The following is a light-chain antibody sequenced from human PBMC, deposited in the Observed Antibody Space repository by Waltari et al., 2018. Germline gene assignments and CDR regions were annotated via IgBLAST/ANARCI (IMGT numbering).Light chain of an antibody. J-gene: IGLJ3*02. CDR1: SSDVGSYNL. CDR3: CSYAGSSTWV. Sequence: QSALTQPASVSGSPGQSITISCTGTSSDVGSYNLVSWYQQHPGKAPKLMIYEVSKRPSGVSNRFSVSKSGNTASLTISGLQSEAEADYFCCSYAGSSTWVFGGGTKLTVL. V-gene: IGLV2-23*02. CDR2: EVS.